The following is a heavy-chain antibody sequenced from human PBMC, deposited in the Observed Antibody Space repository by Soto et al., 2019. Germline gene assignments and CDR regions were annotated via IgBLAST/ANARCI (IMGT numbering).Heavy chain of an antibody. Sequence: PGGSLRLSCTASGFAFNDRWIHWVRQAPGKGLVWVSRIDGPASTTNYADSVKGRFTTSRDNAKNIVFLHMNSLTDEDTAVYYCARGGAMGVDYWGQGTLVTVSS. V-gene: IGHV3-74*01. D-gene: IGHD1-26*01. J-gene: IGHJ4*02. CDR3: ARGGAMGVDY. CDR2: IDGPASTT. CDR1: GFAFNDRW.